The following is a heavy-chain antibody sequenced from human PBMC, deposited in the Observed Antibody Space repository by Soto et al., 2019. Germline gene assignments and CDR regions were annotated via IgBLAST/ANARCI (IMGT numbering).Heavy chain of an antibody. CDR1: GGSFSGYY. Sequence: SETLSLTCAVYGGSFSGYYWSWIRQPPGKVLEWIGEINHSGSTNYNPSLKGRVTISVDTSKNHFSLKLSSVNATDTAVYYCGRGRSVAAIGATAYWGQGTLVTVSS. D-gene: IGHD6-25*01. CDR2: INHSGST. J-gene: IGHJ4*02. V-gene: IGHV4-34*01. CDR3: GRGRSVAAIGATAY.